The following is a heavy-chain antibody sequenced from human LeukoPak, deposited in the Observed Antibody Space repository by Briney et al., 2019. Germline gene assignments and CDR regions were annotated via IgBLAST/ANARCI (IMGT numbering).Heavy chain of an antibody. J-gene: IGHJ6*03. CDR1: GYSISSGYY. Sequence: SETLSLTCIVSGYSISSGYYWGWIRQPPGKGLEWIGMIHHSGSTYYNPSLKSRVTISVDTSKNQFSLKLSSVTAADTAVYYCARGYCSGGSCYSYYYYNYMDVWGKGTTVTVSS. D-gene: IGHD2-15*01. CDR3: ARGYCSGGSCYSYYYYNYMDV. V-gene: IGHV4-38-2*02. CDR2: IHHSGST.